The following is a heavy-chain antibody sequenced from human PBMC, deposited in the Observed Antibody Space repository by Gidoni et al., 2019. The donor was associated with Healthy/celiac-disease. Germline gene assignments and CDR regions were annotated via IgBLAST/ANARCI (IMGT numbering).Heavy chain of an antibody. CDR3: ARVWDRIAAANYGMDV. Sequence: EVQLVESGGGLVKPGGSLRLSCAASGFTFSSYSMNWVRQAPGKGLEWVSSISSSSSYIYYADSVKGRFTISRDNAKNSLYLQMNSLRAEDTAVYYCARVWDRIAAANYGMDVWGQGTTVTVSS. J-gene: IGHJ6*02. V-gene: IGHV3-21*01. CDR2: ISSSSSYI. CDR1: GFTFSSYS. D-gene: IGHD6-13*01.